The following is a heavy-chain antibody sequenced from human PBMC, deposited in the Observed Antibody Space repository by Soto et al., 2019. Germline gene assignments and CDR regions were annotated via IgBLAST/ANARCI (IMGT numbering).Heavy chain of an antibody. J-gene: IGHJ1*01. CDR3: ATENTRSVLTLFGVVIAVLYY. D-gene: IGHD3-3*01. CDR2: FDPEDGET. Sequence: ASVKPSCKVCGHTVTDLSMHWVRLAPGRGLEWMGRFDPEDGETVYAEKFQGRLTMTEDTSTDTAYMELSSLRYEDTAVYYCATENTRSVLTLFGVVIAVLYYWGQGSLV. CDR1: GHTVTDLS. V-gene: IGHV1-24*01.